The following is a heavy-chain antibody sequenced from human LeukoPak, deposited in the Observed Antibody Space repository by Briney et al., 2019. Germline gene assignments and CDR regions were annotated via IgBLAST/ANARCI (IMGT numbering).Heavy chain of an antibody. Sequence: GGSLRLSCAVSGFTFSSCAMSWVRQAPGKGLEWVSSISGSAVTTYYADSVKGRFTISRDNSKNTLYLQMNSLRAEDTAVYYCAPDPNKWLRNYWGQGTLVTVSS. CDR1: GFTFSSCA. V-gene: IGHV3-23*01. CDR2: ISGSAVTT. J-gene: IGHJ4*02. D-gene: IGHD5-12*01. CDR3: APDPNKWLRNY.